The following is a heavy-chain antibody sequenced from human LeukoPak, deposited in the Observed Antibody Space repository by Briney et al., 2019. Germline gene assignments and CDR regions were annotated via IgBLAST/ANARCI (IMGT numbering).Heavy chain of an antibody. V-gene: IGHV3-7*01. CDR1: GFNFNSYW. CDR3: AREPGYSYGFDAFDI. J-gene: IGHJ3*02. D-gene: IGHD5-18*01. Sequence: GGSLRLSCAVSGFNFNSYWMSWVRHVPGKGLERVANIKEDATAKFYLDSVEGRFTISRDNAKNALFLQMNSLRAEDTAVYYCAREPGYSYGFDAFDIWGQGTMVTVSS. CDR2: IKEDATAK.